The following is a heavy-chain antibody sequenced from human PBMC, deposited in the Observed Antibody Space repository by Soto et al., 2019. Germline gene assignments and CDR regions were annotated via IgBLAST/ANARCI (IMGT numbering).Heavy chain of an antibody. CDR2: INHSGST. V-gene: IGHV4-34*01. Sequence: SETLSLTCAVYGGSFSGYYWSWIRQPPGKGLEWIGEINHSGSTNYNPSLKSRVAISVDTSKNQFSLKLSSVTAADTAIYYCARHIGYTDSSRFDSWGQGTLVTVSS. J-gene: IGHJ4*02. D-gene: IGHD2-15*01. CDR3: ARHIGYTDSSRFDS. CDR1: GGSFSGYY.